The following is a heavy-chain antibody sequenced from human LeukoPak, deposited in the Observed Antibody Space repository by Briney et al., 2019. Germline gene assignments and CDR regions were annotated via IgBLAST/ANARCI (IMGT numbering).Heavy chain of an antibody. V-gene: IGHV1-69*05. D-gene: IGHD5-24*01. J-gene: IGHJ4*02. CDR1: GGTFSSYA. CDR2: IIPIFGTA. Sequence: GASVKVSCKASGGTFSSYAISWVRQAPGQGLEWMGGIIPIFGTANYAQKFQGRVTITTDESTSTAYMELSSLRSEDTAVYYCARDLHPLEMATFDYWGQGTLVTVSS. CDR3: ARDLHPLEMATFDY.